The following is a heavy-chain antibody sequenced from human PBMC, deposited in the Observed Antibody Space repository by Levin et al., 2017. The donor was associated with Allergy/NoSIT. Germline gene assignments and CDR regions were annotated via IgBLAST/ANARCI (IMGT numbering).Heavy chain of an antibody. D-gene: IGHD5-24*01. V-gene: IGHV1-2*02. Sequence: GGSLRLSCKTSGYSFIDYYIHWVRQAPGQGLDWMGWINPNSGGTSYSQKFQGRVTMTRDTSITTAYLDLDRLRSGDTAVYYCARSMAATNPLDYWGQGTLVTVSS. CDR3: ARSMAATNPLDY. J-gene: IGHJ4*02. CDR2: INPNSGGT. CDR1: GYSFIDYY.